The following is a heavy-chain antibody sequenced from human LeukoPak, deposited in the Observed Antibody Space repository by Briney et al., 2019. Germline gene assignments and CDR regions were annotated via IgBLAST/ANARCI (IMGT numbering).Heavy chain of an antibody. V-gene: IGHV4-39*02. Sequence: PSETLSLTCTVPGGSISSSSYYWGWIRQPPGKGLEWIGSIYYSGSTYYNPSLKSRVTISVDTSKNQFSLKLSSVTAADTAVYYCARDIAVAGMAPGSPPRFFDLWGRGTLVTVSS. D-gene: IGHD6-19*01. CDR3: ARDIAVAGMAPGSPPRFFDL. CDR1: GGSISSSSYY. J-gene: IGHJ2*01. CDR2: IYYSGST.